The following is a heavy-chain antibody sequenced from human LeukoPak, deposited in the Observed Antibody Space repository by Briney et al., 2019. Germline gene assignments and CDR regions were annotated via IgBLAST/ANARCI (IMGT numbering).Heavy chain of an antibody. CDR2: TYYSGSS. V-gene: IGHV4-39*07. Sequence: SETLSLTCGVPGDSIRSHTYFWGWIRQPPGKGLEWIGTTYYSGSSSYNPSLKSRVTISVDTSKNQFSLKLSSVTAADTAVYYCARSFQYSYDRWGQGTLVTVSS. D-gene: IGHD3-22*01. J-gene: IGHJ4*02. CDR3: ARSFQYSYDR. CDR1: GDSIRSHTYF.